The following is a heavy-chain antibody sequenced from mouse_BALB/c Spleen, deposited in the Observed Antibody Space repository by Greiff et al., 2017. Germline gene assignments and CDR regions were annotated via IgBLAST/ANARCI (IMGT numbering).Heavy chain of an antibody. CDR1: GFTFNTYA. CDR2: IRSKSNNYAT. CDR3: VSHYANGY. V-gene: IGHV10-1*02. J-gene: IGHJ4*01. Sequence: EVHLVESGGGLVQPKGSLKLSCAASGFTFNTYAMNWVRQAPGKGLEWVARIRSKSNNYATYYADSVKDRFTISRDDSQSMLYLQMNNLKTEDTAMYYCVSHYANGYWGQGTSVTVSS.